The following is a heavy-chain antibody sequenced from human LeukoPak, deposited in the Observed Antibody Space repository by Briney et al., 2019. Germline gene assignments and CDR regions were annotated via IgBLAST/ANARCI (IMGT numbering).Heavy chain of an antibody. J-gene: IGHJ5*02. CDR1: GGTFSSEA. V-gene: IGHV1-69*05. CDR3: ARGETILNWSDP. Sequence: GASVKVSCKASGGTFSSEAFIWVRQAPGQGLEWMGGNIPIFGRADYAQRFQDIVSITTDESTSTVYMELSSLRSEGTAVYYCARGETILNWSDPWGQGTLVTVSS. D-gene: IGHD1-1*01. CDR2: NIPIFGRA.